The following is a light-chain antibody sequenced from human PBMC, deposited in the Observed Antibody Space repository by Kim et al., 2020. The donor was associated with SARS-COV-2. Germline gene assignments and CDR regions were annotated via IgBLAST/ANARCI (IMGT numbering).Light chain of an antibody. CDR3: QQYYNAPYS. CDR2: AAS. Sequence: SASVGGRVTMTSQASQAISYALAWYQQKPGTAPKVLVYAASKLQTGVPSRFSGSGSGTDYTLTISSLQPEDFATYYCQQYYNAPYSFGQGTKLEI. V-gene: IGKV1-NL1*01. J-gene: IGKJ2*01. CDR1: QAISYA.